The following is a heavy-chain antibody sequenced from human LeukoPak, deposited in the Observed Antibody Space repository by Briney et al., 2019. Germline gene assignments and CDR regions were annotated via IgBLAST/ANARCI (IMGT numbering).Heavy chain of an antibody. CDR1: GGSFSGYY. Sequence: RPSETLSLTWAVYGGSFSGYYWSWIRQPPGKGLEWIGEINHSGSTNYNPSLKSRVTMSVDTSKNQFSLKLSSVTAADTAVYYSARGRPTWIQLWAQRLSGAFDYWGQGTLVTVS. D-gene: IGHD5-18*01. J-gene: IGHJ4*02. V-gene: IGHV4-34*01. CDR2: INHSGST. CDR3: ARGRPTWIQLWAQRLSGAFDY.